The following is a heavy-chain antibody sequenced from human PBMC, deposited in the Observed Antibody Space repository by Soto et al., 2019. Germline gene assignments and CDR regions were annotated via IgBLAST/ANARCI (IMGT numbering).Heavy chain of an antibody. CDR3: ARYSVDTAMVDYYYYGMDV. V-gene: IGHV1-46*01. CDR1: GYTLTSYY. CDR2: INPSGGST. J-gene: IGHJ6*02. Sequence: ASVKVSCKASGYTLTSYYMHWVRQAPGQGLEWMGIINPSGGSTSYAQKFQGRVTMTRDTSTSTVYMELSSLRSEDTAVYYCARYSVDTAMVDYYYYGMDVWGQGTTVTVSS. D-gene: IGHD5-18*01.